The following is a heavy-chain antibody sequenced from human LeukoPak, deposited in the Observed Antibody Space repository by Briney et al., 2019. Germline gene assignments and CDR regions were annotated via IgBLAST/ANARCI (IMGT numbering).Heavy chain of an antibody. CDR2: IYHSGST. Sequence: SETLSLTCTVSGGSISSGGYYWSWIRQPPGKGLEWIGYIYHSGSTYYNPSLKSRVTISVDRSKNQFSLKLSSVTAADTAVYYCARVNQQLVQGDAFDIWGQGTMVTVSS. CDR3: ARVNQQLVQGDAFDI. D-gene: IGHD6-13*01. J-gene: IGHJ3*02. CDR1: GGSISSGGYY. V-gene: IGHV4-30-2*01.